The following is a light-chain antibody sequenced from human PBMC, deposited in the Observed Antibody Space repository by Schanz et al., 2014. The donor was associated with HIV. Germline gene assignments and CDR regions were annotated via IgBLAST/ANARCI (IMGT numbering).Light chain of an antibody. CDR1: SSDVGGYNY. J-gene: IGLJ2*01. Sequence: QSALTQPRSVSGSPGQSVTISCTGTSSDVGGYNYVSWYQQHPGKAPKLMIYDVSKRPSGVPDRFSGSKSGNTASLTVSGLQADDEADYYCSSSAGNNKLLFGGGTKVTVL. CDR3: SSSAGNNKLL. V-gene: IGLV2-11*01. CDR2: DVS.